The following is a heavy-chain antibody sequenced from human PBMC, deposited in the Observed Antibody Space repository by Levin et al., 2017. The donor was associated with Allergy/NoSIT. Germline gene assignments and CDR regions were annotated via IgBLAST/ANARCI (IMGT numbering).Heavy chain of an antibody. Sequence: LSLTCAASGFTFDDSAMHWVRQAPGKGLEWVSGISWNSGSIGYADSVKGRFTISRDNAKNSLYLQMNSLRAEDTALYYCAKDGQQGKVYYYMDVWGKGTTVTVSS. J-gene: IGHJ6*03. V-gene: IGHV3-9*01. D-gene: IGHD6-13*01. CDR3: AKDGQQGKVYYYMDV. CDR1: GFTFDDSA. CDR2: ISWNSGSI.